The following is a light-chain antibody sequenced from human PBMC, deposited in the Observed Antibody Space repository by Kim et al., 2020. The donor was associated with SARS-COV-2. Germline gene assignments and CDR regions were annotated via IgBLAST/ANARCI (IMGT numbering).Light chain of an antibody. CDR3: QQRSNWPPLT. CDR2: DAS. J-gene: IGKJ4*01. CDR1: QSVSSY. V-gene: IGKV3-11*01. Sequence: SPGERPTLSGRASQSVSSYLAWYQQKPGQAPRLLIYDASNRATGIPARFSGSGSGTDFTLTISSLEPEDFAVYYCQQRSNWPPLTFGGGTKVDIK.